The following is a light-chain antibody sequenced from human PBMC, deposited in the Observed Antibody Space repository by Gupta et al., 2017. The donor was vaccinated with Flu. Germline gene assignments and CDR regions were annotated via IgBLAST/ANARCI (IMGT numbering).Light chain of an antibody. CDR1: RSVDSN. Sequence: EIVLTQSPATLSVSPGERVTLSCRASRSVDSNLAWYQQNPGQAPRLLICGASTRATGIPARFSGRGSGTEFTRTISSLRSEDFAVYFCQQYNRLPTFGQGTKVEIK. CDR2: GAS. V-gene: IGKV3-15*01. CDR3: QQYNRLPT. J-gene: IGKJ1*01.